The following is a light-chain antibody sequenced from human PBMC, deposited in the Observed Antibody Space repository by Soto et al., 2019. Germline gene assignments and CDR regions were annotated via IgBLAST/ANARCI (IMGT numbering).Light chain of an antibody. CDR3: QQRNNWPPSIT. CDR1: QSIASH. Sequence: EIFLTQSPFIRCLSPVGRATLSCRGVQSIASHLAWYQQKPGQAPRLLIHDASSRATGIPARFSGSGSGTDFTLTISSLEPEDFAVYYCQQRNNWPPSITFGPGTRLEI. CDR2: DAS. J-gene: IGKJ5*01. V-gene: IGKV3-11*01.